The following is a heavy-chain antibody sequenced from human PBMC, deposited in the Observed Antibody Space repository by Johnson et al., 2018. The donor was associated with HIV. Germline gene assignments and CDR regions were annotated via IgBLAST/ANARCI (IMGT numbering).Heavy chain of an antibody. V-gene: IGHV3-30*18. CDR2: ISYDGSNK. J-gene: IGHJ3*02. CDR1: GFTFSSYG. Sequence: QAQLVESGGGVVQPGRSLRLSCAASGFTFSSYGMHWVRQAPGKGLEWVAVISYDGSNKYYADSVKGRFTISRDNSKNTLYLQMNSLRAEDTAVYYCANLAASAAFDIWGQGTMVTVSS. CDR3: ANLAASAAFDI. D-gene: IGHD6-25*01.